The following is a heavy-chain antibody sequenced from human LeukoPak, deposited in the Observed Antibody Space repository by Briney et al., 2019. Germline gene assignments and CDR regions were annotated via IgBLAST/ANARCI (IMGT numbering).Heavy chain of an antibody. CDR1: GFTFSSYG. CDR2: IWYDGSNK. D-gene: IGHD3-9*01. Sequence: GGSLRLSCAASGFTFSSYGMHWVRQAPGKGLEWVAVIWYDGSNKYYADSVKGRFTISRDNSKNTLYLQMNSLRAEDTAVYYCARDQEVYYDILTAFDYWGQGTLVTVSS. CDR3: ARDQEVYYDILTAFDY. J-gene: IGHJ4*02. V-gene: IGHV3-33*01.